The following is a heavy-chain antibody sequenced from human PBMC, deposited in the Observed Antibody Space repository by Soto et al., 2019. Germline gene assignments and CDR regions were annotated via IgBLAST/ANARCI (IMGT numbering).Heavy chain of an antibody. CDR3: AKELLYDILTGYSSSPNWFDP. V-gene: IGHV3-23*01. Sequence: GGSLRLSCAAPGFTFSSYAMSWVRQAPGKGLEWVSAISGGGGSTYYADSVKGRFTISRDNSKNTLYPQMNSLRAEDTAVYYCAKELLYDILTGYSSSPNWFDPWGQGTLVTVSS. J-gene: IGHJ5*02. CDR1: GFTFSSYA. CDR2: ISGGGGST. D-gene: IGHD3-9*01.